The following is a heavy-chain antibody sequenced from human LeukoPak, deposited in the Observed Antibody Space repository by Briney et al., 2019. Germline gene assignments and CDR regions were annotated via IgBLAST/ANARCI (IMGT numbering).Heavy chain of an antibody. J-gene: IGHJ4*02. D-gene: IGHD6-13*01. V-gene: IGHV3-30*01. CDR1: GFTFSNYA. CDR2: ISSGGTYE. CDR3: ARDVEQQLVDY. Sequence: PGKSLRLSCAASGFTFSNYAMHWVRQAPGKGLEWVSLISSGGTYEYYADSVKGRFTISRDNSKNTLYLQLNSLRAEDTAVYYCARDVEQQLVDYWGQGTLVTVSS.